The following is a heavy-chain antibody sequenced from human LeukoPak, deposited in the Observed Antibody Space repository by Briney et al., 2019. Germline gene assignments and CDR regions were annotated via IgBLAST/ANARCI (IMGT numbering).Heavy chain of an antibody. D-gene: IGHD6-13*01. CDR1: GFTFDDYG. CDR3: TRGRATSNWYYFDY. CDR2: IHSDGSST. Sequence: GGSLRLSCAASGFTFDDYGMSWVRQAPGKGLVWVSRIHSDGSSTNYADSVKGRFTISRDNAKNTLYLQMNSLRAEDTAVYYCTRGRATSNWYYFDYWGQGILVTVSS. J-gene: IGHJ4*02. V-gene: IGHV3-74*01.